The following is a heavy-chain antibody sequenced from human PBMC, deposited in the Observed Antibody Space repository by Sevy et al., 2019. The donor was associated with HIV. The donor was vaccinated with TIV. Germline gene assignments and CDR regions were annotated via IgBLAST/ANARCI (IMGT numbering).Heavy chain of an antibody. Sequence: GGSLRLSCEASGFSVIKKDMNWVRQAPGKGLERVSSINRGGNTFYTESVRGRFTIARDSSRNALYLQMNSLRAEDTAVYYCARGDDYYSGDYDGDHYLMDVWGQGTTVTVSS. CDR1: GFSVIKKD. CDR3: ARGDDYYSGDYDGDHYLMDV. V-gene: IGHV3-53*01. J-gene: IGHJ6*02. D-gene: IGHD5-12*01. CDR2: INRGGNT.